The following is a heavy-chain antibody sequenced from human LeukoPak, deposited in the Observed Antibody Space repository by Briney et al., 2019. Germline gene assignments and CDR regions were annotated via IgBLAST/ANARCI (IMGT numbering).Heavy chain of an antibody. CDR1: GFTFSNSV. CDR3: AKGTSPFDP. J-gene: IGHJ5*02. V-gene: IGHV3-23*01. Sequence: PGGSLRLSCAASGFTFSNSVMSWVRQAPGKGLEWVSLISGSGDNIYYVDSVKGRFTISRDNSKNTLYLQMNSLRAEDTAVYSCAKGTSPFDPWGQGTLVTVSS. CDR2: ISGSGDNI.